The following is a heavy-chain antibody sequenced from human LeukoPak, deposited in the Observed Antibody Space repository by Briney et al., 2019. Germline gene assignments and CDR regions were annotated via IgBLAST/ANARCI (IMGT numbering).Heavy chain of an antibody. CDR3: ARAPFADSGRWFDP. D-gene: IGHD3-10*01. V-gene: IGHV4-34*01. CDR1: GGSFSGYY. J-gene: IGHJ5*02. Sequence: SETLSLTCAVYGGSFSGYYWSWIRQPPGKGLEWIGEINHSGSTNYNPSLKSRVTISVDTSKNQFSLKLSSVTAADTAVYYCARAPFADSGRWFDPWGQGTLVTVSS. CDR2: INHSGST.